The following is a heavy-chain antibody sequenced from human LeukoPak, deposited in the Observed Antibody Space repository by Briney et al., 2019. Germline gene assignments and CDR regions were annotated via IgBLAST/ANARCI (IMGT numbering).Heavy chain of an antibody. CDR3: ARGGSLAYNWIDP. J-gene: IGHJ5*02. Sequence: SETLSLTCSVSGDSISSYYWNWIRQPAGKGLEWIGRVDTSGRTNYNPSLKSRLTMSLDTSKNQFSLRVSSVTAADAAVYYCARGGSLAYNWIDPWGQGIPVTVSS. CDR2: VDTSGRT. V-gene: IGHV4-4*07. CDR1: GDSISSYY. D-gene: IGHD6-13*01.